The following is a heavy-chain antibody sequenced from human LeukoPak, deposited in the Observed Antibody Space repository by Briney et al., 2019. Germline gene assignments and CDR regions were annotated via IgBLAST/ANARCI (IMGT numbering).Heavy chain of an antibody. CDR1: GGSFSGYY. J-gene: IGHJ4*02. CDR3: ARDLDIVATTPSDY. Sequence: SETLSLTCAVYGGSFSGYYWSWIRQPPGKGLEWIGEINHSGSTNYNPSLKSRVTISVDTSKNQFSLKLSSVTAADTAVYYCARDLDIVATTPSDYWGQGTLVTVSS. V-gene: IGHV4-34*01. CDR2: INHSGST. D-gene: IGHD5-12*01.